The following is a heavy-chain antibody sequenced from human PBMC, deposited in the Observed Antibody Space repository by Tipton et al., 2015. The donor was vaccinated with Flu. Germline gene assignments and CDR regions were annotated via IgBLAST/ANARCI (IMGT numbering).Heavy chain of an antibody. Sequence: TLSLTCTVSGDSISPYYRSWIRQPPGKEPEWIGYVFYSGGTLYNPSLETRVTISVDTSKSQFSLKMTSLTAPDTAVYYCARGALYKYASWGQGLLVTVSS. J-gene: IGHJ5*02. CDR3: ARGALYKYAS. CDR2: VFYSGGT. D-gene: IGHD1-26*01. V-gene: IGHV4-59*08. CDR1: GDSISPYY.